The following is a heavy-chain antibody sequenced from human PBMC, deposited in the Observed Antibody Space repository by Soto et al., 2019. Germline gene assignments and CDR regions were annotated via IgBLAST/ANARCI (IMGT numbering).Heavy chain of an antibody. V-gene: IGHV1-8*01. CDR2: MNPKSGNT. CDR1: GYTFTSYD. D-gene: IGHD3-22*01. Sequence: ASVKLSCKTSGYTFTSYDINWVRQATGEGLEWMGWMNPKSGNTGYAQKFQGRVTMTRNTSISTAYMELSSLRSEDTAVYYCARGLGDSSGYYIHYYYGMDGWGNGKQVTVSS. CDR3: ARGLGDSSGYYIHYYYGMDG. J-gene: IGHJ6*04.